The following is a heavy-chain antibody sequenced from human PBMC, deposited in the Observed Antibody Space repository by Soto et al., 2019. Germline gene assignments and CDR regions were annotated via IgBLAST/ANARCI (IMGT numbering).Heavy chain of an antibody. D-gene: IGHD3-9*01. CDR2: IYYSGST. Sequence: QVQLQESGPGLVKPSETLSLTCTVSGGSISSYYWSWIRQPPGKGLEWIGYIYYSGSTNYNPSLKSRVTISVDTSKNQFSLKLSSVTAADTAVYYCARAAYDILTGSYYFDYWGQGTLVTVSS. CDR1: GGSISSYY. V-gene: IGHV4-59*08. J-gene: IGHJ4*02. CDR3: ARAAYDILTGSYYFDY.